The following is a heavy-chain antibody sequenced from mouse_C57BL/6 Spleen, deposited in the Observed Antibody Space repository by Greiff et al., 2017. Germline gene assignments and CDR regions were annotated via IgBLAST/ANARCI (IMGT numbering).Heavy chain of an antibody. J-gene: IGHJ2*01. CDR2: IYPGDGDT. V-gene: IGHV1-82*01. CDR1: GYAFSSSW. CDR3: GPYFDY. Sequence: QVQLQQSGPELVKPGASVKISCKASGYAFSSSWMNWVKQRPGKGLEWIGRIYPGDGDTTYNGKFKGKATLTADKSSSTAYMQLSSLTSEDSAVYFCGPYFDYWGQGTTLTVSS.